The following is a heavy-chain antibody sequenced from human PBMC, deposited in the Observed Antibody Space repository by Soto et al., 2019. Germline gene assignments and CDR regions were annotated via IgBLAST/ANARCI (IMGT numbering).Heavy chain of an antibody. CDR1: GFTFSSYG. CDR3: ARDRNYDFWSGYSNPHPDAFDI. D-gene: IGHD3-3*01. V-gene: IGHV3-33*01. Sequence: QVQLVESGGGVVQPGRSLRLSCAASGFTFSSYGMHWVRQAPGKGLEWVAVIWYDGSNKYYADSVKGRFTISRDNSKNTLYLQMNRLRAEDTAVYYCARDRNYDFWSGYSNPHPDAFDIWGQGKMVTVSS. J-gene: IGHJ3*02. CDR2: IWYDGSNK.